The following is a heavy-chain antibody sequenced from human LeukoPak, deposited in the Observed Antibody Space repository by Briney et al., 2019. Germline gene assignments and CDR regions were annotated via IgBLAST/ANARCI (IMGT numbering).Heavy chain of an antibody. D-gene: IGHD5-18*01. CDR3: ARSRGTTLVTRFDY. CDR2: INTSGST. V-gene: IGHV4-4*07. J-gene: IGHJ4*02. Sequence: PSETLSLTCTVSGSSISNYYWSWIRQPAGKGLEWIGRINTSGSTDYNPSLKSRVTMSVDTSKNQFSLNLRSLTAADTAVYYCARSRGTTLVTRFDYWGQGTLVTVSS. CDR1: GSSISNYY.